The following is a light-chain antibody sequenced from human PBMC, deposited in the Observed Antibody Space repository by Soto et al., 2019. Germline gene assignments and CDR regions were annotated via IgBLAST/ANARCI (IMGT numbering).Light chain of an antibody. J-gene: IGLJ1*01. V-gene: IGLV2-14*01. CDR2: EVS. CDR3: SSYTSTSTLYV. CDR1: SSDVGGYNY. Sequence: QSVLTQPASVSGSPGQWITISFTGTSSDVGGYNYVSWYQQHPGKAPKLMIYEVSNRPSGVSNRFSGSTSGNTASLTISGLQAEDEADYYCSSYTSTSTLYVFGSGTKV.